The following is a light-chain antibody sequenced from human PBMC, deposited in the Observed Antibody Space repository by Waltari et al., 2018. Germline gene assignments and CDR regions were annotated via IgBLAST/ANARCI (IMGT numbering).Light chain of an antibody. V-gene: IGLV3-21*02. J-gene: IGLJ2*01. CDR1: SIGGHR. CDR3: HVWDNSINHLSLVV. CDR2: DVS. Sequence: SYLLTQPPSLSVAPAQSASLPCGGTSIGGHRLHRYQQKPGQAPVLVVYDVSDRPSGSPERFSGSNSGNMATLTISRVEAGDEADDDCHVWDNSINHLSLVVFGGGTKLTVL.